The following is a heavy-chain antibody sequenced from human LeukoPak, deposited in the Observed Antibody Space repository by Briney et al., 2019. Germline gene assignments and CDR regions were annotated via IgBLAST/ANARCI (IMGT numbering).Heavy chain of an antibody. D-gene: IGHD3-9*01. CDR2: TRNKANSYTT. CDR3: ARSLKATLDY. Sequence: GGSLRLSCAASGFTFSDHYMDWVRQAPGKGLEWVGRTRNKANSYTTEYAASVKGRFTISRDDSKNSLYLQMNSLKTEDTAVYYCARSLKATLDYWGQGTLVTVSS. V-gene: IGHV3-72*01. CDR1: GFTFSDHY. J-gene: IGHJ4*02.